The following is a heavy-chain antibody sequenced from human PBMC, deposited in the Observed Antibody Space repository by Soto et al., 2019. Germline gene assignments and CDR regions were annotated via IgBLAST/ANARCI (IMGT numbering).Heavy chain of an antibody. V-gene: IGHV4-59*01. D-gene: IGHD3-3*01. CDR1: GGSISSYY. CDR2: IYYSGST. CDR3: AREFFGRGVWFDP. J-gene: IGHJ5*02. Sequence: PSETLSLTCTVSGGSISSYYWSWIRQPPGKGLEWIGYIYYSGSTNYNPSLKSRVTISVDTSKNQFSLKLSSVTAADTAVYYCAREFFGRGVWFDPWGQGPRVTVSS.